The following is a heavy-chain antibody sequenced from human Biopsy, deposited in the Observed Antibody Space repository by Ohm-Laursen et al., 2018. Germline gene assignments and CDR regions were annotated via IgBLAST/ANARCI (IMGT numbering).Heavy chain of an antibody. V-gene: IGHV1-69*04. Sequence: SSVKVSCKASGDSFTSYAIGWVRQAPGQGLEWMGGIIPIPNVATYAQKFQGRITMTEDTSTDTAYMELSSLRSEDTAVYYCAADINVWNVNYWGQGTQVTVSS. J-gene: IGHJ4*02. D-gene: IGHD1-1*01. CDR1: GDSFTSYA. CDR2: IIPIPNVA. CDR3: AADINVWNVNY.